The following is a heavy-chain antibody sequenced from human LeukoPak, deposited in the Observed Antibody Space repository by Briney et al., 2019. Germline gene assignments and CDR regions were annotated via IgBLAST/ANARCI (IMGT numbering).Heavy chain of an antibody. CDR3: ARDKADFWSGLDY. CDR1: GFTFSSYA. V-gene: IGHV3-30-3*01. J-gene: IGHJ4*02. D-gene: IGHD3-3*01. CDR2: ISYDGSNK. Sequence: GGSLRLSCAASGFTFSSYAMHWVRQALGKELEWVAVISYDGSNKYYADSVKGRFTISRDNSKNTLYLQMNSLRAEDTAVYYCARDKADFWSGLDYWGQGTLVTVSP.